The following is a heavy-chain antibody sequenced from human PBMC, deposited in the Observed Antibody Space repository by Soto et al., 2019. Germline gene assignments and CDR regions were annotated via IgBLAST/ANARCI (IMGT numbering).Heavy chain of an antibody. CDR3: AREGRIAAAGTFDY. CDR2: ISSSSSYI. J-gene: IGHJ4*02. D-gene: IGHD6-13*01. CDR1: GFTFSSYG. V-gene: IGHV3-21*01. Sequence: XEFLRLSCAASGFTFSSYGVNWVRQAPGKGLEWVSSISSSSSYIYYADSVKGRFTISRDNAKNSLYLQMNSLRAEDTAVYYCAREGRIAAAGTFDYWGQGTLVTVSS.